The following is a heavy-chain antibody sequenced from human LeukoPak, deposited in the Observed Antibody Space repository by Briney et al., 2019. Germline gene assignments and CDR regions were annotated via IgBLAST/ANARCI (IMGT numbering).Heavy chain of an antibody. CDR2: INPNSGGT. D-gene: IGHD3-10*01. CDR3: ARETYYSSGNVYNRIDY. CDR1: GYTFTRHG. J-gene: IGHJ4*02. Sequence: ASVKVSCKASGYTFTRHGINWVRQAPGQGLEWMGWINPNSGGTNYAQKFQGRVTMTRDTSISTAYMELSRLTSDDTAVYFCARETYYSSGNVYNRIDYWGQGTLVTVSS. V-gene: IGHV1-2*02.